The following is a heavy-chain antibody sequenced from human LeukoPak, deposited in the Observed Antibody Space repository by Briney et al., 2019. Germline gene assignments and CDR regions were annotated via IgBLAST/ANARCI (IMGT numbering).Heavy chain of an antibody. Sequence: PGGSLRLSCAGSRFIFSIYAMSWVRQAPGKGLEWVSGISGSGGSTYYADSVKGRFTISRDNSKNTLYLQMNSLRAEDTAVYYCAKELAFCGAECLVGFFDYWGQGTLVTVSS. V-gene: IGHV3-23*01. CDR2: ISGSGGST. J-gene: IGHJ4*02. CDR1: RFIFSIYA. D-gene: IGHD2-21*01. CDR3: AKELAFCGAECLVGFFDY.